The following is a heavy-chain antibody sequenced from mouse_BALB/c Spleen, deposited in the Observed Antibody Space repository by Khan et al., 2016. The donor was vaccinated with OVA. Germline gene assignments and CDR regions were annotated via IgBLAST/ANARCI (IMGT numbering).Heavy chain of an antibody. J-gene: IGHJ4*01. CDR1: GYTFTSYW. CDR3: ASENYYGRSCYAMDY. Sequence: DLVKPGTSVKLYCKASGYTFTSYWINWIKQRPGQGLEWIGRIGPGSSNTYYNEMFKGKAALTVDTSSSTAYIQLSSLSSEDSAVYFCASENYYGRSCYAMDYWDQGTSVTVSS. V-gene: IGHV1S41*01. D-gene: IGHD1-1*01. CDR2: IGPGSSNT.